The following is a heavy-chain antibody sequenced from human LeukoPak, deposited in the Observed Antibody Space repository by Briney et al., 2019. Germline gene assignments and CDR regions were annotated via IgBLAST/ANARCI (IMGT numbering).Heavy chain of an antibody. V-gene: IGHV1-2*02. CDR3: ARDRREAGAAETDS. Sequence: GASVKVSCKASGYTFTGYYMHWVRQAPGQGLEWMGWINPYSGGTNYAQKFRGRVTLTSDTSISIVYMELSSLTSDDTAMYYCARDRREAGAAETDSWGQGTLVTVSS. CDR2: INPYSGGT. J-gene: IGHJ4*02. CDR1: GYTFTGYY. D-gene: IGHD2-15*01.